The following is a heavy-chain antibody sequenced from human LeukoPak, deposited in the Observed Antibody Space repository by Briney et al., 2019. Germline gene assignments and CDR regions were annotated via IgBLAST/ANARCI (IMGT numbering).Heavy chain of an antibody. CDR2: MNPNSGNT. Sequence: ASVKVSCKASGYTFTSYDINWVRQATGQGLEWMGWMNPNSGNTGYAQKFQGRVTMTRNTSISTAYMELSSLRSEDTAVYYCARGSYRGYDSEVYGMDVWGQGTTVTVSS. J-gene: IGHJ6*02. CDR1: GYTFTSYD. CDR3: ARGSYRGYDSEVYGMDV. V-gene: IGHV1-8*01. D-gene: IGHD5-12*01.